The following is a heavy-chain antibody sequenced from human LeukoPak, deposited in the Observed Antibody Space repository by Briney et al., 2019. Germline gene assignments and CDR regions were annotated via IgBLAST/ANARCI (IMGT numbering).Heavy chain of an antibody. CDR3: ARSGCSYGYSNYYYYYMDV. D-gene: IGHD5-18*01. CDR2: MNPNSGNT. V-gene: IGHV1-8*01. CDR1: GYTFTSYD. Sequence: GASVKVSCKASGYTFTSYDINWVRQATGQGLEWMGWMNPNSGNTGYAQKFQGRVTMTRNTSISTAYMELSSLRSEDTAVYYCARSGCSYGYSNYYYYYMDVWGKGTTVTISS. J-gene: IGHJ6*03.